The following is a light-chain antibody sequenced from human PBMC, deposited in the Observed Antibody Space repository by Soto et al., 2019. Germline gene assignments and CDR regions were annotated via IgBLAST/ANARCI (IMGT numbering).Light chain of an antibody. V-gene: IGKV3-20*01. CDR1: QSVSSSY. Sequence: EIVLTQSPGTLSLSPGERATLSCRASQSVSSSYLAWYQQKPGQAPRLLIYGASSRATGIPDRFSGSGSGTDFTLTISRLEPEDFAVYFCQQYAGSPRTCGHGTKGDIK. J-gene: IGKJ1*01. CDR3: QQYAGSPRT. CDR2: GAS.